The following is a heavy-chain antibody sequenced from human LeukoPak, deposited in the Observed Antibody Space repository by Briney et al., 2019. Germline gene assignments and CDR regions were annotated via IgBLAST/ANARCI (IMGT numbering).Heavy chain of an antibody. V-gene: IGHV4-61*02. D-gene: IGHD2-2*01. CDR1: GGSISSGSYY. J-gene: IGHJ4*02. CDR3: ARETSRIVVVPAAIERTFDY. Sequence: PSETLSLTCTVSGGSISSGSYYWSWIRQPAGKGLEWIGRIYTSGSTNYNPSLKSRVTISVDTSKNQFSLKLSSVTAADTAVYYCARETSRIVVVPAAIERTFDYWGQGTLVTVSS. CDR2: IYTSGST.